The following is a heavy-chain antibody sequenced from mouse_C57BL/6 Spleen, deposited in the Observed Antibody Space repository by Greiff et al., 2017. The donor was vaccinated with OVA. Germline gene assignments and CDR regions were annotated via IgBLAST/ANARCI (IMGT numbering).Heavy chain of an antibody. CDR3: ARGRYSYYAMDY. J-gene: IGHJ4*01. Sequence: QVQLQQPGAELVMPGASVKLSCKASGYTFTSYWMHWVKQRPGQGLEWIGEIDPSDSYTNYNQKFKGKSTLTVDKSSSTAYMQLSSLTSEDSAVYYCARGRYSYYAMDYWGQGTSVTVSS. CDR2: IDPSDSYT. V-gene: IGHV1-69*01. CDR1: GYTFTSYW. D-gene: IGHD2-12*01.